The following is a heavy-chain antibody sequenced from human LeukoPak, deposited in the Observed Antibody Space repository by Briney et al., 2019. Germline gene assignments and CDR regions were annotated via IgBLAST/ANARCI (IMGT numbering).Heavy chain of an antibody. Sequence: GGSLRLSCAASGFSLSAYWMTWVRQAPGKGLEWVGNIKQDGSDKNYMDSVKGRFTISRDNTKNSVYLQMSSLRAEDTAVYYCANADFEGCSSTSCYTWYFQHWGQGTLVTVSS. CDR2: IKQDGSDK. CDR3: ANADFEGCSSTSCYTWYFQH. CDR1: GFSLSAYW. V-gene: IGHV3-7*03. D-gene: IGHD2-2*02. J-gene: IGHJ1*01.